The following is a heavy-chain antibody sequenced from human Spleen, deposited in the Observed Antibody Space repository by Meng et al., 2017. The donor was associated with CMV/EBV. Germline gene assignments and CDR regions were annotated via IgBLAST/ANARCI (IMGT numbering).Heavy chain of an antibody. D-gene: IGHD5-18*01. CDR3: AREKPLDTLSVRLFDY. CDR2: IIPMFGST. CDR1: GDTFSSYG. V-gene: IGHV1-69*05. Sequence: SVKVSCKASGDTFSSYGVSWVRQAPGQGLEWVGGIIPMFGSTSYSQDFQGRVTITTDEPTTTVHMELSSLKSEDTAIYYCAREKPLDTLSVRLFDYWGQGTLVTVSS. J-gene: IGHJ4*02.